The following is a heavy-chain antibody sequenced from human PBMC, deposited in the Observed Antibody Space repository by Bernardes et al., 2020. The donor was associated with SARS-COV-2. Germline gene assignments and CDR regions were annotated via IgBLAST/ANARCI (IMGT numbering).Heavy chain of an antibody. CDR1: GYTFSDYY. Sequence: ASVKVSCKAFGYTFSDYYIPWVRQAPGQGLEWMGRINPNSGDTLYAQNFQARFTMTTDTSITTAYMELTSLRSDDTAVYYCARKYRGYGDSFDPWGQGTLVTVSS. J-gene: IGHJ5*02. CDR2: INPNSGDT. V-gene: IGHV1-2*02. D-gene: IGHD4-17*01. CDR3: ARKYRGYGDSFDP.